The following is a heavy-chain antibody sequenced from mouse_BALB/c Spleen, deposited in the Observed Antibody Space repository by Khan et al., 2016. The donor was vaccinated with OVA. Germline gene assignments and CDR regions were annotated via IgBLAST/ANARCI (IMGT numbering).Heavy chain of an antibody. CDR3: VRGGKFAY. CDR1: GYTFTDYA. CDR2: ISTNYGDA. D-gene: IGHD1-1*02. V-gene: IGHV1S137*01. J-gene: IGHJ3*01. Sequence: QVQLQQSGAELVRPRVSVKISCKAPGYTFTDYAMHWVKQRHAKSLEWIGVISTNYGDADYNQKFQGKASMTVDRSSSTVYMELARLTSEDSAIYYCVRGGKFAYWGQGTLVTVSA.